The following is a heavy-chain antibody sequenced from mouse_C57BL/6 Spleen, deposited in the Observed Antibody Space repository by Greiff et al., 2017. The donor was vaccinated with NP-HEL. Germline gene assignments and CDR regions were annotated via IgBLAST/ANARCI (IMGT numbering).Heavy chain of an antibody. D-gene: IGHD1-1*01. CDR2: INSDGGST. CDR3: ASHGDYYGSSPFAY. J-gene: IGHJ3*01. Sequence: EVKLMESGGGLVQPGESLKLSCESTEYEFPSHDMSWVRKTPEQRLELVAAINSDGGSTYYPDTLERRYIISRDNTKKTLYLQMSSLRSEDTALYYCASHGDYYGSSPFAYWGQGTLVTVSA. V-gene: IGHV5-2*01. CDR1: EYEFPSHD.